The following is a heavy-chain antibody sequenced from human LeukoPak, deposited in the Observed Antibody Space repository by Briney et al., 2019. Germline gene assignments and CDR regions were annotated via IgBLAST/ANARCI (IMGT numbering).Heavy chain of an antibody. Sequence: GASVKVSCKASGYTFTGYYMHWVRQAPGQGLEWMGGIIPIFGTANYAQKFQGRVTITADESTSTAYMELSSLRSEDTAVHYCARDTGCYDSSGYVFDYWGQGTLVTVSS. D-gene: IGHD3-22*01. CDR3: ARDTGCYDSSGYVFDY. CDR2: IIPIFGTA. V-gene: IGHV1-69*13. CDR1: GYTFTGYY. J-gene: IGHJ4*02.